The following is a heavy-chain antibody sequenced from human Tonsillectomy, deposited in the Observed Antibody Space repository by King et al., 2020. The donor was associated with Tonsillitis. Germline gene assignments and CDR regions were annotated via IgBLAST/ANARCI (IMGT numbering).Heavy chain of an antibody. Sequence: VQLQQWGAGLLKPSETLSLTCAVYGGSFSGYYWSWIRQPPGKGLEWIGEINHSGSTNYNPSLKSRVTISVDTSKDQFSLKLSSVTAADTAVYYCARDSGSGYWPLWGQGILVTVSS. CDR2: INHSGST. D-gene: IGHD3-22*01. J-gene: IGHJ4*02. CDR3: ARDSGSGYWPL. CDR1: GGSFSGYY. V-gene: IGHV4-34*01.